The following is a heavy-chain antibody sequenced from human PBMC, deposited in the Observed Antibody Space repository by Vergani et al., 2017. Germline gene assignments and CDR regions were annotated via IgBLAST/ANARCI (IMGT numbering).Heavy chain of an antibody. J-gene: IGHJ6*02. Sequence: QVQLQQWGAGLLKPSETLSLTCAVYGGSFSGYYWSWIRQPPGKGLEWIGEINHSGSTNYNPSLKSRVTISVDTSKNQFSLKLSSVTAADTAVYYCARLCGGDCSDYGMDVWGQGTTVTVSS. CDR1: GGSFSGYY. V-gene: IGHV4-34*01. CDR3: ARLCGGDCSDYGMDV. D-gene: IGHD2-21*02. CDR2: INHSGST.